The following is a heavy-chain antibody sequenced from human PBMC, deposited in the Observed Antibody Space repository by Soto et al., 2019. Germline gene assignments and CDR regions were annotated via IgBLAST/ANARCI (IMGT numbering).Heavy chain of an antibody. CDR2: IYHGGSA. CDR1: GGSISSGKW. D-gene: IGHD6-19*01. J-gene: IGHJ4*02. V-gene: IGHV4-4*02. Sequence: QVHLQESGPGLVKPSGTLSLICDVSGGSISSGKWWSWVRQPPGKGLEWIGGIYHGGSASYNPSFRSRAVISVDKSKNQLYLNLNSVTAADTAVYFCANNDGWNFDSWGQGILVTVSS. CDR3: ANNDGWNFDS.